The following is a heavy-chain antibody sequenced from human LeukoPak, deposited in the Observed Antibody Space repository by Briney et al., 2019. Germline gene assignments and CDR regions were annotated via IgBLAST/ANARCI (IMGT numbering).Heavy chain of an antibody. Sequence: SETLSLTCTVSGGSISSSSYYWGWIRQPPGKGLEWIGSIYYSGSTYYNPSLKRRVTISVDTSKNQFSLRLNSMTAADTAVYYCARHTHNNGWKYYFDYWGQGALVTLSS. V-gene: IGHV4-39*01. CDR2: IYYSGST. CDR1: GGSISSSSYY. CDR3: ARHTHNNGWKYYFDY. J-gene: IGHJ4*02. D-gene: IGHD6-19*01.